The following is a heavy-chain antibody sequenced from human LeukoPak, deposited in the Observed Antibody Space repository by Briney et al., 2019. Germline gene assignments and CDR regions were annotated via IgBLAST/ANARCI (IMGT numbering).Heavy chain of an antibody. CDR3: ASGSPGYSYGLDY. V-gene: IGHV4-59*01. Sequence: SETLSLTCTVSVGSISSYYWSWIRQPPWKGLEWIGYIYYSGSTNYNPSLKSRVTISVDTSKNQFSLKLSSVAAADTAVYYCASGSPGYSYGLDYWGQGTLVTVSS. D-gene: IGHD5-18*01. CDR2: IYYSGST. CDR1: VGSISSYY. J-gene: IGHJ4*02.